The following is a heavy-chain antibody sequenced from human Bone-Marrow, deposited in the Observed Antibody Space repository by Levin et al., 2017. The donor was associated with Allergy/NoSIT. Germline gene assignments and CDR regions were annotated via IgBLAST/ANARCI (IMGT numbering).Heavy chain of an antibody. Sequence: GESLKISCTASGFTFGDYAMSWFRQAPGKGLEWVGFIRSKPYGGTTEYAASVKGTFTISRDDSRSIAYLQMDSLKTEDTAMYYCSRGRWAVAGHYFDYWGQGTLVTVSS. V-gene: IGHV3-49*03. D-gene: IGHD6-13*01. CDR3: SRGRWAVAGHYFDY. J-gene: IGHJ4*02. CDR1: GFTFGDYA. CDR2: IRSKPYGGTT.